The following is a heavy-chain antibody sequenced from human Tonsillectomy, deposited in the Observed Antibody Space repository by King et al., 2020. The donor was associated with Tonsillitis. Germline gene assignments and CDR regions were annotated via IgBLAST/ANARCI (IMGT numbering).Heavy chain of an antibody. CDR1: GFTFSVAS. D-gene: IGHD3-10*01. J-gene: IGHJ5*02. CDR2: MSGSGSLR. CDR3: VRGDRRDQ. Sequence: DVQLVESGGGLVKPGGSLRLSCSASGFTFSVASMNWVRQAPGKGLEWISSMSGSGSLRYYAESVRGRFTISRDNAKNSLYLQADSLRVGDTAVYYCVRGDRRDQWGQGTLVSVSS. V-gene: IGHV3-21*06.